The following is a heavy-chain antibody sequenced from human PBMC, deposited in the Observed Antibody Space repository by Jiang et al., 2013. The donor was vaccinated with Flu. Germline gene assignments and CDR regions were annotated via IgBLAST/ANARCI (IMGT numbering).Heavy chain of an antibody. Sequence: QTLSLTCAISGDSVSSNSAAWNWIRQSPSRGLEWLGRTYYRSKWYNDSAVSVRSRITVNPDTSKNQFSLQLNSVTPEDTAVYYCARDLIEGSYYRAYGMDVWGQGTTVTVSS. D-gene: IGHD1-26*01. CDR2: TYYRSKWYN. CDR1: GDSVSSNSAA. J-gene: IGHJ6*02. CDR3: ARDLIEGSYYRAYGMDV. V-gene: IGHV6-1*01.